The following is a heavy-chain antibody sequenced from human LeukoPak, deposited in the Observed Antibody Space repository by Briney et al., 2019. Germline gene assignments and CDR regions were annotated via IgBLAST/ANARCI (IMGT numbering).Heavy chain of an antibody. CDR1: GFTFSNYG. J-gene: IGHJ4*02. CDR2: IWYDGSNK. Sequence: GSLRLSCAASGFTFSNYGMHWVRQAPGKGLEWVAVIWYDGSNKYYVDSVKGRFTISRDNSKNTLYLQMNSLRAEDTAVYYCAKAGFTVAYFDYWGQGTLVTVSS. CDR3: AKAGFTVAYFDY. V-gene: IGHV3-33*06. D-gene: IGHD4-23*01.